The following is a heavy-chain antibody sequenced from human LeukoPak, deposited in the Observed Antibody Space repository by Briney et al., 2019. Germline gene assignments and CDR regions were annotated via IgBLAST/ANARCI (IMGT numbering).Heavy chain of an antibody. J-gene: IGHJ4*02. CDR1: GGSISSGGYY. Sequence: SETLSLTCTVSGGSISSGGYYWSWIRQHPGKGLEWIGYIYYSGSTYYNPSLRSRVTLSVDTSKNQFSLKLTSVTAADTAVYYCARYGYSTDLLDSWGQGALVTVSS. D-gene: IGHD2-8*02. V-gene: IGHV4-61*08. CDR2: IYYSGST. CDR3: ARYGYSTDLLDS.